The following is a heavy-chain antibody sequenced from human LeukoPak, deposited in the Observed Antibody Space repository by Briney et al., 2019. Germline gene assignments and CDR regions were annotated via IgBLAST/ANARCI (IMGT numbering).Heavy chain of an antibody. J-gene: IGHJ4*02. D-gene: IGHD5-18*01. Sequence: GGSLRLSCAASGFTFSSYAMHWVRQAPGKGLEWVAVISYDGSNKYYADSVKGRFTISRDNSKNTLYLQMNSLRAEDTAVYYCARRYSYNSVFDYWGQGTLVTVSS. CDR3: ARRYSYNSVFDY. CDR1: GFTFSSYA. V-gene: IGHV3-30*04. CDR2: ISYDGSNK.